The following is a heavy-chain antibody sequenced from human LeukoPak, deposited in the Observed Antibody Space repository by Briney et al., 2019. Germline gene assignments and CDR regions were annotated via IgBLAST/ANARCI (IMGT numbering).Heavy chain of an antibody. CDR3: ARGGGISHYYYYMDV. J-gene: IGHJ6*03. Sequence: SETLSLTCTVSGGSITSTTYYWGWIRQPPGKGLEWIGSIYYSGSTYYNPSLKSRVTISVDTSKNQFSLKLSSVTAADTAVYYCARGGGISHYYYYMDVWGKGTTVTISS. CDR2: IYYSGST. D-gene: IGHD6-13*01. CDR1: GGSITSTTYY. V-gene: IGHV4-39*07.